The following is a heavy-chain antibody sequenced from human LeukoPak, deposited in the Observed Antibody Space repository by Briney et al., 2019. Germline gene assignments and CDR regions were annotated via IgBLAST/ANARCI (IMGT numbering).Heavy chain of an antibody. Sequence: SETLSLTCTVSGGSISSNNYYWDWIRQPPGKGLEWIGSIFYSGRTYHNPSLKSQLTISVDTSKNQFSLKMSSVTAADTAVYYCARQAPVVTAFSSWFDPWGQGILVTVSS. CDR2: IFYSGRT. V-gene: IGHV4-39*01. CDR1: GGSISSNNYY. J-gene: IGHJ5*02. CDR3: ARQAPVVTAFSSWFDP. D-gene: IGHD2-21*02.